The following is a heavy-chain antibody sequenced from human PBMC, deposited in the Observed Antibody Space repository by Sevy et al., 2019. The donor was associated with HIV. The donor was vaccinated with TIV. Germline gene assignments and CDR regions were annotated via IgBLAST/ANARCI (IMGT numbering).Heavy chain of an antibody. CDR2: IYYSGST. CDR1: GGSISSGGYY. D-gene: IGHD3-10*01. CDR3: ARDHYYYGSGSSPPYYYGMDV. V-gene: IGHV4-31*03. J-gene: IGHJ6*02. Sequence: SETLSLTCTVSGGSISSGGYYWSWIRQHPGKGLEWIGYIYYSGSTYYNPPLKSRVTISVDTSKNQFSLKLSSVTAADTAVYYCARDHYYYGSGSSPPYYYGMDVWGQWTTVTVSS.